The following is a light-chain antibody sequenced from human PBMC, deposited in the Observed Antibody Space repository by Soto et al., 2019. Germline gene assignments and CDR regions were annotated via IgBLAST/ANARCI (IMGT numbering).Light chain of an antibody. CDR1: QNVYNN. V-gene: IGKV3-15*01. CDR2: DAS. Sequence: EIVMTQSPATLSVSPGEGATLSCKASQNVYNNLAWYQQRPGQPPRLLIYDASTRATGISARFSGSGYGTEFTLTISSLQSEDFAVYFCQQCRNWPLTSGGGTK. J-gene: IGKJ4*01. CDR3: QQCRNWPLT.